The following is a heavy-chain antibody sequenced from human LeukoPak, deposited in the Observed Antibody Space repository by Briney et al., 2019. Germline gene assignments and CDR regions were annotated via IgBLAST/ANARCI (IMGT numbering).Heavy chain of an antibody. CDR2: IYYSGST. V-gene: IGHV4-61*08. J-gene: IGHJ4*02. CDR1: GGSISSGGYY. D-gene: IGHD5-24*01. CDR3: ARDALAGDGYNYYFDY. Sequence: SQTLSLTCTVSGGSISSGGYYWSWIRQPPGKGLEWIGYIYYSGSTNYNPSLKSRVTLSVDTSKNQFSLKLSSVTAADTAVYYCARDALAGDGYNYYFDYWGQGTLVTVSS.